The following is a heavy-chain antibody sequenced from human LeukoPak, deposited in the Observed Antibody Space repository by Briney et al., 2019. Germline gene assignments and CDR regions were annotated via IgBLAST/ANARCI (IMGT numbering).Heavy chain of an antibody. CDR3: AKAGGGMTTMRTLGAFDV. D-gene: IGHD5-24*01. Sequence: GGSLRLSCAASGFTFNSYTMSWVRQAPGEGLEWVSGVSSTGVTTYYADSVKGRFTISRGNSRNTLYLQMNSLRAEDTAVYYCAKAGGGMTTMRTLGAFDVWGQGTMVTVSS. V-gene: IGHV3-23*01. J-gene: IGHJ3*01. CDR2: VSSTGVTT. CDR1: GFTFNSYT.